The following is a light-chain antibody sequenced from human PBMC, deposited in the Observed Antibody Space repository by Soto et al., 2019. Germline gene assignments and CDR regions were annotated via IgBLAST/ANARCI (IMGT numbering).Light chain of an antibody. V-gene: IGKV3-20*01. CDR3: QQYGSSPRST. CDR2: DAY. J-gene: IGKJ5*01. CDR1: QSVSSY. Sequence: VLTQSPATLSLSPGESATLSCRASQSVSSYLAWYQQKPGQAPRLLIYDAYSRATGIPDRFSGSGSGTDFTLTISRLEPEDFAVYYCQQYGSSPRSTCGQGTRLEIK.